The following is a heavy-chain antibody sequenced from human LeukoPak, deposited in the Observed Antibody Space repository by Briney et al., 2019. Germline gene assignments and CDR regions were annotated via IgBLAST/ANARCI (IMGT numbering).Heavy chain of an antibody. J-gene: IGHJ4*02. V-gene: IGHV1-69*06. CDR1: GGTFSSYA. CDR3: ARCSPGDSSNFYAVLQY. CDR2: IIPVFGTT. D-gene: IGHD3-22*01. Sequence: GASVKVSCKASGGTFSSYAVSWVRLTPGQGLEWLGGIIPVFGTTTYAQKFQAKVTMTADKSTNTAYLEISSLTFDDTAVYYCARCSPGDSSNFYAVLQYWGQGTQVTVST.